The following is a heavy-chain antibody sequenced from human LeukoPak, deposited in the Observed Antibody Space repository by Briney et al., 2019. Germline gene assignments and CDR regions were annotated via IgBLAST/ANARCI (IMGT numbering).Heavy chain of an antibody. J-gene: IGHJ6*03. CDR2: IWSDGNNR. D-gene: IGHD2-8*02. CDR1: GFTFRNYG. CDR3: AKDPGASVSGFYMDV. V-gene: IGHV3-30*02. Sequence: GGSLRLSCATSGFTFRNYGMHWVRQATGKGREGVSFIWSDGNNRFYADSVKGRFTISRDNSKKMLYLQMDTLRAEDTALYYCAKDPGASVSGFYMDVWGKGTTVIVSS.